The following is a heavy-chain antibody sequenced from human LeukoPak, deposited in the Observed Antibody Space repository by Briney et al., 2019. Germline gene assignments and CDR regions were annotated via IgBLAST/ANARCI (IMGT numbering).Heavy chain of an antibody. CDR1: GYSFSGYY. D-gene: IGHD3-10*01. CDR2: INPFTGGT. J-gene: IGHJ6*03. Sequence: ASMKVSCKASGYSFSGYYTHWVRQAPGQGPEWMGWINPFTGGTNYAQRFQGRVTITRDTSIGTAYMELTRLTSDDTAVYYCAREGRAYGSGIYEDYSYYYYMDVWGKGTTVTVSS. CDR3: AREGRAYGSGIYEDYSYYYYMDV. V-gene: IGHV1-2*02.